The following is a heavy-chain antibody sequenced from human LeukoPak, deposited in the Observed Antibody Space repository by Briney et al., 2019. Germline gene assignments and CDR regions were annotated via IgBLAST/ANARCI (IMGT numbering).Heavy chain of an antibody. CDR2: IHYSGST. V-gene: IGHV4-59*08. J-gene: IGHJ4*02. Sequence: SQTLSLTCTVSGGSISSYYWSWIRQPPGKELQWIGCIHYSGSTNYNPSLKSRVTISVDTSKNQFSLKLSSVTAADTAVYYCARLNSLTAVDTAMAILDYWGQGTLVTVSS. CDR3: ARLNSLTAVDTAMAILDY. CDR1: GGSISSYY. D-gene: IGHD5-18*01.